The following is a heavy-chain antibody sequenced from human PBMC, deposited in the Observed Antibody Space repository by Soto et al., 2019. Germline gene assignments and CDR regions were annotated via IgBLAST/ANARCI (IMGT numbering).Heavy chain of an antibody. V-gene: IGHV3-48*02. CDR2: ISSSSSTI. Sequence: PGGSLRLSCAASGFTFSSYSMNWVRQAPGKGLEWVSYISSSSSTIYYADSVKGRFTISRDNAKNSLYLQMNSLRDGDTAVYYCARDYGDYLYRMDVWGQGTTVTVSS. D-gene: IGHD4-17*01. J-gene: IGHJ6*02. CDR3: ARDYGDYLYRMDV. CDR1: GFTFSSYS.